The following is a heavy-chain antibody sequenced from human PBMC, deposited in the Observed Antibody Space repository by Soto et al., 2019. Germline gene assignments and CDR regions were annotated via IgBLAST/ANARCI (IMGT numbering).Heavy chain of an antibody. CDR2: MTGSGDTT. CDR3: AKSSRITLVRGVTDY. CDR1: GFTFSDFA. Sequence: PGGSLRLSCRGSGFTFSDFAMNWVRQAPNKGLEWVSTMTGSGDTTYYAESVKGRSTISRDNSKNTLYLQMKSLRAEDTAVYFCAKSSRITLVRGVTDYWGQGTLVTVSS. V-gene: IGHV3-23*01. D-gene: IGHD3-10*01. J-gene: IGHJ4*02.